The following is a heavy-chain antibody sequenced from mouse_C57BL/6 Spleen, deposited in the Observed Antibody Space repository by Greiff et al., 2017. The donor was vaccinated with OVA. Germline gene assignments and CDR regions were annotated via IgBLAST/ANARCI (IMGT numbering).Heavy chain of an antibody. Sequence: QVQLKQPGAELVRPGSSVKLSCKASGYTFTSYWMHWVKQRPIQGLEWIGNIDPSDSETHYNQKFKDKDTLTVDKSSSTAYMQLSSLTSEDSAVYYCARSGYYYGSSRFDYWGQGTTLTVSS. CDR2: IDPSDSET. CDR3: ARSGYYYGSSRFDY. D-gene: IGHD1-1*01. J-gene: IGHJ2*01. CDR1: GYTFTSYW. V-gene: IGHV1-52*01.